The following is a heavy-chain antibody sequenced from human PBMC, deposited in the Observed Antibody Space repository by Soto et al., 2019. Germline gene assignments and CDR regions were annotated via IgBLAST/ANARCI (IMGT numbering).Heavy chain of an antibody. V-gene: IGHV1-18*04. CDR2: ISGYNGNT. D-gene: IGHD3-22*01. J-gene: IGHJ4*02. CDR1: GYTFTIYG. Sequence: QVQLVQSGAEVKKPGASVKVSCKASGYTFTIYGISWVRQAPGQGLEWMGWISGYNGNTDYAQNLQDRVTLTTDASTSSVYMELRSHRSDDTAVYYCARVDYYDSSGYYGYWGQGTLITVSS. CDR3: ARVDYYDSSGYYGY.